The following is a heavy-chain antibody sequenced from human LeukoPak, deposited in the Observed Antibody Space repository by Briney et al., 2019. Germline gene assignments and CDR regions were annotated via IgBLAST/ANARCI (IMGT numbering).Heavy chain of an antibody. CDR1: GFTFSSYA. D-gene: IGHD6-13*01. J-gene: IGHJ4*02. CDR2: ISGSGGST. CDR3: AKGARRVIAAAGTDY. Sequence: GVSLRLSCAASGFTFSSYAMSWVRQAPGKGLEWVSAISGSGGSTYYADSVKGRFTISRGNSKNTLYLQMNSLRAEDTAVYYCAKGARRVIAAAGTDYWGQGTLVTVSS. V-gene: IGHV3-23*01.